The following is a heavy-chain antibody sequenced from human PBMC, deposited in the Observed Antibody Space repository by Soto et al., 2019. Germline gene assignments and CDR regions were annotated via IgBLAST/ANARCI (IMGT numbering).Heavy chain of an antibody. D-gene: IGHD3-22*01. J-gene: IGHJ4*02. CDR1: GFTLSSYW. V-gene: IGHV3-74*01. CDR2: INSDGSST. CDR3: AGDPGPGYYDSSGYYYD. Sequence: EVQLVESGGGLVQPGGSLRLSCAASGFTLSSYWMHWVRQAPGKGLVWVSRINSDGSSTSYADSVKGRFTISRDNAKNTLYLQMKSLRAEDTAVYYCAGDPGPGYYDSSGYYYDWGQGTLVTVSS.